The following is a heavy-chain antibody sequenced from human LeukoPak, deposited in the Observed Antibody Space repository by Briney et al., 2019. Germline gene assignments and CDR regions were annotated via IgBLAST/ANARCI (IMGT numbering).Heavy chain of an antibody. V-gene: IGHV3-21*01. Sequence: GGSLRLSCAASGFTFSSYNMNWVRQAPGKGLEWVSSISSSSSSYIYYTDSVKGRFTISRDNAKNSLYLQMNSLRADDTAIYYCARVSLGAAAGTSRWGQGTLVTVSS. CDR3: ARVSLGAAAGTSR. CDR2: ISSSSSSYI. J-gene: IGHJ4*02. D-gene: IGHD6-13*01. CDR1: GFTFSSYN.